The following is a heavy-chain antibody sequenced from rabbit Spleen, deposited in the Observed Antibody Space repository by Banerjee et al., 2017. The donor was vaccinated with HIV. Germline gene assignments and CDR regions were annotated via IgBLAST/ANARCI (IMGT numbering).Heavy chain of an antibody. CDR2: IYAGSSGST. J-gene: IGHJ6*01. Sequence: QEQLEESGGDLVKPEGSLTLTCTASGFSFSSGYDMCWVRQAPGKGLEWIACIYAGSSGSTYSASWAKGRFTISKTSSTTVTLQMTSLTAADTATYFCARDTGSSFSSYGMDLWGPGTLVTVS. D-gene: IGHD8-1*01. V-gene: IGHV1S45*01. CDR1: GFSFSSGYD. CDR3: ARDTGSSFSSYGMDL.